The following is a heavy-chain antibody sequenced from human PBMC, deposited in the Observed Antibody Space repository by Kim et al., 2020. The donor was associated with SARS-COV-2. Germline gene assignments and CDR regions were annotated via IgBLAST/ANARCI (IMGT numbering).Heavy chain of an antibody. CDR1: GFTFPDHY. Sequence: GGSLRLSCAASGFTFPDHYMDWVRQAPGKGLEWVGSIRNKANGYATQYAAPVKGRFNIARDDSKSSLYLQMNSLNIEDTAIYYCNRRKDTPGYYFDLWG. D-gene: IGHD3-9*01. CDR2: IRNKANGYAT. J-gene: IGHJ2*01. V-gene: IGHV3-72*01. CDR3: NRRKDTPGYYFDL.